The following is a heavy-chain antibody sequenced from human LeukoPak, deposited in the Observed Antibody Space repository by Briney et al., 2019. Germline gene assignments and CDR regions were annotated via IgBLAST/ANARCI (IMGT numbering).Heavy chain of an antibody. CDR2: IYYSGST. D-gene: IGHD6-6*01. Sequence: PSETLSLTCTVSGGSISSSSYYWGWIRQPPGKGLEWIGSIYYSGSTYYNPSLKSRVTISVDTSKNQLSLKLSSVTAADTAVYYCARLVVAARPGRFDYWGQGTLVTVSS. CDR3: ARLVVAARPGRFDY. CDR1: GGSISSSSYY. J-gene: IGHJ4*02. V-gene: IGHV4-39*01.